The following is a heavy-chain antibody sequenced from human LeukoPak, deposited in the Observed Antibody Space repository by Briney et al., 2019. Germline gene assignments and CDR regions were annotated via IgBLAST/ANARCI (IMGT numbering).Heavy chain of an antibody. CDR1: GYTFTSYY. CDR3: ARYLKQDY. D-gene: IGHD3-9*01. CDR2: INPNSGGT. Sequence: ASVKVSCKASGYTFTSYYLHWVRQAPGQGLEWMGWINPNSGGTSYAQKFQGRVTVTRDTSISTAYMELSRLRSDDTAVYYCARYLKQDYWGQGTLVTVSS. V-gene: IGHV1-2*02. J-gene: IGHJ4*02.